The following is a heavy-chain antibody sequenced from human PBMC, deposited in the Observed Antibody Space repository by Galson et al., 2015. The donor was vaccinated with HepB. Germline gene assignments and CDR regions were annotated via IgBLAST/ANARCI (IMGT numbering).Heavy chain of an antibody. CDR3: ARAFGYTSSRGLYAMGV. CDR2: IGSDGLTI. D-gene: IGHD5-18*01. Sequence: SLRLSCAASGFSFSTFRMNWVRQAPGKGLEWVAHIGSDGLTIKYADFVRGRFTISRDIARKALFLQMNSLRDEDTAVYYCARAFGYTSSRGLYAMGVWGQGATGTVSS. CDR1: GFSFSTFR. V-gene: IGHV3-48*02. J-gene: IGHJ6*02.